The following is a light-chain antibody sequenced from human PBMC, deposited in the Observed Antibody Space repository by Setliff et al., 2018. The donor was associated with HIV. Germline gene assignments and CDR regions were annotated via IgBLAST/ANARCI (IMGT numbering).Light chain of an antibody. V-gene: IGLV2-11*01. CDR3: CSYAGIYTYV. Sequence: QSALAQPRSVSGSPGQSVTISCTGTSSDVGGYNYVSWYQQHPGKAPKFMIYDVSKRPSGVPDRFSGSKSGNTASLTISGLQAEDEADYYCCSYAGIYTYVLGSGTKVTVL. J-gene: IGLJ1*01. CDR2: DVS. CDR1: SSDVGGYNY.